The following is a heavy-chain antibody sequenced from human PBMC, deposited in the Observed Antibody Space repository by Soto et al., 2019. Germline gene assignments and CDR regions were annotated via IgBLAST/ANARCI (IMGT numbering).Heavy chain of an antibody. Sequence: QPGGSLRLSCAASGFTFSSYGMHWVRQAPGKGLEWVAVISYDGSNKYYADSVKGRFTISRDNSKNTLYLQMNSLRAEDTAVYYCAKSGSYSSSYYWGQGTLVTVSS. CDR2: ISYDGSNK. CDR3: AKSGSYSSSYY. D-gene: IGHD6-6*01. J-gene: IGHJ4*02. V-gene: IGHV3-30*18. CDR1: GFTFSSYG.